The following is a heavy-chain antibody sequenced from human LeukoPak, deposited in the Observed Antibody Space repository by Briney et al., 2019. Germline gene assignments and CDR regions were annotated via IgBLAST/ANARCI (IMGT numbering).Heavy chain of an antibody. J-gene: IGHJ6*02. D-gene: IGHD6-13*01. V-gene: IGHV3-21*01. CDR2: ISSSSSYI. Sequence: TPGGSLRLSCAASGFTFSSYSMNWVRQAPGKGLEWVSSISSSSSYIYYADSVKGRFTISRDNAKNSLYPQMNSLRAEDTAVYYCATAAAGTLGTYYYGMDVWGQGTTVTVSS. CDR1: GFTFSSYS. CDR3: ATAAAGTLGTYYYGMDV.